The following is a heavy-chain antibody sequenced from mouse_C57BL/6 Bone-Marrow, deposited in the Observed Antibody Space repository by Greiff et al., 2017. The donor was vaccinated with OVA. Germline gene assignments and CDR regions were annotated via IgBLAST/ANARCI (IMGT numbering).Heavy chain of an antibody. CDR1: GFTFNSYC. Sequence: EVQLLQSGADLVKPGGSLKLSCTASGFTFNSYCMPWVKQTPEQGLEWIATISRGGGYTNYAANLKGQATITRDTANNTPYLQLSSLKSEDTAIYYCARPCGFVVWFAYWGQGTLVTVSA. CDR2: ISRGGGYT. J-gene: IGHJ3*01. V-gene: IGHV5-6*01. CDR3: ARPCGFVVWFAY.